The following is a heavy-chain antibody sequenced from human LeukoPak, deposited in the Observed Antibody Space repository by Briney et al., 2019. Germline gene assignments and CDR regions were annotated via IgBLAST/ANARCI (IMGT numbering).Heavy chain of an antibody. V-gene: IGHV4-39*07. CDR3: ARGVSGGSPD. D-gene: IGHD1-26*01. J-gene: IGHJ4*02. CDR2: IYYSGST. CDR1: GGSISSSTYY. Sequence: ASETLSLTCTVSGGSISSSTYYWGWIRQPPGKGLEWIGSIYYSGSTYYNPSLKSRVTISVDTPKNQFSLKLSSVTAADTAVYYCARGVSGGSPDWGQGTLVTVSS.